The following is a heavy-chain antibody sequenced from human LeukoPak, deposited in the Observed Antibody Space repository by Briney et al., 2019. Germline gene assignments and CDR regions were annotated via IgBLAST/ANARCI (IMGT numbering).Heavy chain of an antibody. V-gene: IGHV4-4*02. CDR1: GGSITNTNY. J-gene: IGHJ4*02. CDR3: AREGGPYRALDY. Sequence: AGTASLTCGVSGGSITNTNYWTWVRQPPGKGLEWIGEVNLQGSTNYNPSLMGRVAIAVDTSENHISLQLTSVTAADTAVYYCAREGGPYRALDYSGQGTLVTVSS. CDR2: VNLQGST.